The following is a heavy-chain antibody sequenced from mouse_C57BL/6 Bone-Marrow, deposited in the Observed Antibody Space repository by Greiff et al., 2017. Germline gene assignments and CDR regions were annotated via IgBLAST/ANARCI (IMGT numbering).Heavy chain of an antibody. D-gene: IGHD1-1*01. Sequence: VQLQQPGAELVKPGASVKLSCKASGYTFTSYWMQWVKQRPGQGLEWIGEIDPSDSYTNYNQKFKGKATLTVDTSSSTAYMQLSSLTSDDAAVYYSASEGYSSTFDVWGTGTTVSVSS. V-gene: IGHV1-50*01. CDR2: IDPSDSYT. CDR3: ASEGYSSTFDV. J-gene: IGHJ1*03. CDR1: GYTFTSYW.